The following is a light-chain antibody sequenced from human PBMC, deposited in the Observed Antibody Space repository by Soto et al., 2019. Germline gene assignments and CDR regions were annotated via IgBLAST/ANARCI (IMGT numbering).Light chain of an antibody. CDR3: SSYTSSSTPVV. J-gene: IGLJ2*01. Sequence: QSALTQPASVSGAPGQSITISCTGTSSDVGGYNYLSWYQQHPGKAPKLMIYDGSNRPSGVSNRFSGTKSRNTAALTISGLQAEDEADYYCSSYTSSSTPVVLGGGTKLTVL. CDR1: SSDVGGYNY. V-gene: IGLV2-14*01. CDR2: DGS.